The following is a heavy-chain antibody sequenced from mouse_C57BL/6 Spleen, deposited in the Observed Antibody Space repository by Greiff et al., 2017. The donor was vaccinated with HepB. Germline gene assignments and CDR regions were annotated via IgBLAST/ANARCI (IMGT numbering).Heavy chain of an antibody. V-gene: IGHV1-81*01. D-gene: IGHD2-4*01. CDR1: GYTFTSYG. CDR3: ARSDDYDGVDY. CDR2: IYPRSGNT. J-gene: IGHJ2*01. Sequence: VKLQESGAELARPGASVKLSCKASGYTFTSYGISWVKQRTGQGLEWIGEIYPRSGNTYYNEKFKGKATLTADKSSSTAYMELRSLTSEDSAVYFCARSDDYDGVDYWGQGTTLTVSS.